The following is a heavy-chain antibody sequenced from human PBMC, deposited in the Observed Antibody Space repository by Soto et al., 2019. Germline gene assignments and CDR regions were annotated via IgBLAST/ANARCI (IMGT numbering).Heavy chain of an antibody. CDR2: INWTSGSV. CDR1: PCTHDHYD. J-gene: IGHJ4*01. Sequence: CAAAPCTHDHYDMHLDRQAPMKGMEWLSGINWTSGSVRYAVSVKGRFTISRDNAKNTLHLKINSLRVGDTAVYYCSKDVSLRGWVYLAVDDWGHGTLVTVS. D-gene: IGHD6-13*01. CDR3: SKDVSLRGWVYLAVDD. V-gene: IGHV3-9*01.